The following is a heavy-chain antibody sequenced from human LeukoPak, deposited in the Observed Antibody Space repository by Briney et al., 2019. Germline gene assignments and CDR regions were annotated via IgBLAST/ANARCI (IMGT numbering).Heavy chain of an antibody. V-gene: IGHV4-59*12. D-gene: IGHD3-10*01. Sequence: SETLSLTCTVSGDSISNYYWSWSWIRQPPGKGLEWIGYIYYSGSTIYNPSLRSRVTISVDTSKNQFSLKLSSVTAADTAVYYCAGDYGSGSYRFDYWGQGTLATVSS. CDR2: IYYSGST. J-gene: IGHJ4*02. CDR3: AGDYGSGSYRFDY. CDR1: GDSISNYY.